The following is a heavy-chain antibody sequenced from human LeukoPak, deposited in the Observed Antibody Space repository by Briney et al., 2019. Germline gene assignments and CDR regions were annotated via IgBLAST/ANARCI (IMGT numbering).Heavy chain of an antibody. CDR3: ARGGIEVAGETGDY. J-gene: IGHJ4*02. Sequence: GSLRLSCAASGFTINRHYMSWVRQAPGKGLEWVSVIYSGGNTYYANFVRGRFTISRDNSRNMLFLQMNDLRAEDTAVYYCARGGIEVAGETGDYWGQGTLVTVSS. D-gene: IGHD6-13*01. CDR2: IYSGGNT. CDR1: GFTINRHY. V-gene: IGHV3-53*01.